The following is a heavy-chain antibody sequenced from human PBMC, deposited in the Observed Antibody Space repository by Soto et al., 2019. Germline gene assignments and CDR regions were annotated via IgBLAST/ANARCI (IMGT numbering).Heavy chain of an antibody. J-gene: IGHJ5*02. Sequence: PGGSLRLSCAASGFTFSSYGMHWVRQAPCKGLEWAAVIWDDGSNKYYADSVKGRFTISRDNSKNTLYLQMNSLRAEDTAVYYCARDGGGSEYYDFWSGYPWFDPWGQGTLVTVSS. CDR1: GFTFSSYG. CDR3: ARDGGGSEYYDFWSGYPWFDP. CDR2: IWDDGSNK. D-gene: IGHD3-3*01. V-gene: IGHV3-33*01.